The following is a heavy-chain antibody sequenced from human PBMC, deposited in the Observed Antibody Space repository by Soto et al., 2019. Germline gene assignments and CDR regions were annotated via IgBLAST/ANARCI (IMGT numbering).Heavy chain of an antibody. V-gene: IGHV1-2*04. J-gene: IGHJ4*02. CDR3: ARDTTTTTVTDPEVFFDY. D-gene: IGHD4-17*01. CDR2: INPNSGGT. Sequence: GASVKVSCKASGYTFTGYYMHWVRQAPGQGLEWMGWINPNSGGTNYAQKFQGWVTMTRDTSISTAYMELSRLRSDDTAVYYCARDTTTTTVTDPEVFFDYWGQGTLVTVSS. CDR1: GYTFTGYY.